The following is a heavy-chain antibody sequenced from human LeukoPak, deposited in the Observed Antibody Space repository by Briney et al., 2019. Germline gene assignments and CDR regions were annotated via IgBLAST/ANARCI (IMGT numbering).Heavy chain of an antibody. Sequence: GGSLRLSCAASGFTLSSYGMHWVRQAPGKGLEWVAFIRYDGSNKYYAGSVKGRFTISRDNSKNTLYLQMNSLRAEDTAVNYCASSSSSWPGRDIDIWGQGTMVTVSS. D-gene: IGHD6-13*01. CDR3: ASSSSSWPGRDIDI. CDR1: GFTLSSYG. CDR2: IRYDGSNK. J-gene: IGHJ3*02. V-gene: IGHV3-30*02.